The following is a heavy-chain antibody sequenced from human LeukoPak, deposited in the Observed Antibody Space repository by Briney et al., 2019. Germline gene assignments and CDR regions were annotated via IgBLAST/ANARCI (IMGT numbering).Heavy chain of an antibody. CDR1: GDSLSSSSYY. J-gene: IGHJ5*02. CDR2: MYYSGRT. Sequence: SETLSLTCTVSGDSLSSSSYYWGWIRQPPGKGLEWIGSMYYSGRTYYNPSLKSQVTISVDTSKNQFSLKLSSVTAADTAVYYCARHTLGIAAAGKWFDPWGQGTLVTVSS. V-gene: IGHV4-39*01. D-gene: IGHD6-13*01. CDR3: ARHTLGIAAAGKWFDP.